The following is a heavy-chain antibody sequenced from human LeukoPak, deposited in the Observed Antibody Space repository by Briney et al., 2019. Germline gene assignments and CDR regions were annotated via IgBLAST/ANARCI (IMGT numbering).Heavy chain of an antibody. D-gene: IGHD3-22*01. Sequence: KPSETLSLTCTVSGGSISSYYWSWIRQPPGKGLEWIGYIYYSGSTNYNPSLKSRVTISVDTSKNQFSLKLSSVTAADTAVYYCARHATYYYDSSGSNYFDYWGQGTLVTVSS. V-gene: IGHV4-59*08. CDR1: GGSISSYY. CDR3: ARHATYYYDSSGSNYFDY. CDR2: IYYSGST. J-gene: IGHJ4*02.